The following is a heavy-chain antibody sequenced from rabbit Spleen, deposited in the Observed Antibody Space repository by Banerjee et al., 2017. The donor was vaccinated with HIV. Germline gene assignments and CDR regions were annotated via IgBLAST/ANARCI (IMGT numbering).Heavy chain of an antibody. CDR1: GFSFSSYY. CDR3: ARRDAVSGGYKL. CDR2: IYNGDGST. V-gene: IGHV1S40*01. D-gene: IGHD1-1*01. Sequence: QSLEESGGGLVKPGGTLTLTCTVSGFSFSSYYMCWVRQAPGKGLEWIACIYNGDGSTYYASWAKGRFTISKTSSTTVTLQMTSLTAADTATYFCARRDAVSGGYKLWGPGTLVTVS. J-gene: IGHJ4*01.